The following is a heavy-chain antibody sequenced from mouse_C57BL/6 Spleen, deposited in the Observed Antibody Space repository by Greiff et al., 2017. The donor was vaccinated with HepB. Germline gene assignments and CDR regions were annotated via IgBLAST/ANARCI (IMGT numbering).Heavy chain of an antibody. V-gene: IGHV1-54*01. Sequence: VQLQQSGAELVRPGTSVKVSCKASGYAFTNYLIEWVKQRPGQGLEWIGVINPGSGGTNYNEKCKGKATLTEDKSSSTAYMQLSSLTSEDSAVYFCARSGDGYYPAWFAYWGQGTLVTVSA. CDR2: INPGSGGT. D-gene: IGHD2-3*01. CDR1: GYAFTNYL. CDR3: ARSGDGYYPAWFAY. J-gene: IGHJ3*01.